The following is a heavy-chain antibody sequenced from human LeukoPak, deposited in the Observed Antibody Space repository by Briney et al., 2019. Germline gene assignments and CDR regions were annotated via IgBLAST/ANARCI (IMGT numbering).Heavy chain of an antibody. J-gene: IGHJ4*02. CDR3: ARVRYYGSGTYPIVGPFDY. CDR2: IYHSGNA. Sequence: SETLSLTCAVSDYSISSGYYWGWIRQPPGKGLEWIGSIYHSGNAYYNPSLKSRVTISVDTSKNQFSVKLNSVTAAETAVYYCARVRYYGSGTYPIVGPFDYWGQGTLVTVSS. CDR1: DYSISSGYY. V-gene: IGHV4-38-2*01. D-gene: IGHD3-10*01.